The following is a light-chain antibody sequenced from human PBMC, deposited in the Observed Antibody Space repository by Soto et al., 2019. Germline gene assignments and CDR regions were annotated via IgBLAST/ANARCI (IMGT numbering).Light chain of an antibody. CDR2: DAS. V-gene: IGKV3-11*01. CDR1: EGVRTY. Sequence: EIVLTQSPATLSLSPGEGATLSCRASEGVRTYLAWYQQKPGQTHRLLIYDASNRATGIQARFSSSGSGTDFTLTIRSLEPEDFAVYYCKHRSNWPLTFGGGTKVDIK. J-gene: IGKJ4*01. CDR3: KHRSNWPLT.